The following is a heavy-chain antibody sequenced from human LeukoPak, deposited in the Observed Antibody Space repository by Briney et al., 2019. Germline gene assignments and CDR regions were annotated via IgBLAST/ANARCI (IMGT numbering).Heavy chain of an antibody. J-gene: IGHJ4*02. CDR3: ASVIRYAAGEEDY. V-gene: IGHV1-69*02. CDR2: IIPFHGIA. Sequence: SVKVSCKASGGTCTSYTISWVRQAPGQGLEWMGRIIPFHGIANYGQQFQGSVTITADKSTSTAYMELSSLRSEDTAVYYCASVIRYAAGEEDYWGQGTLVTVSS. D-gene: IGHD2-2*01. CDR1: GGTCTSYT.